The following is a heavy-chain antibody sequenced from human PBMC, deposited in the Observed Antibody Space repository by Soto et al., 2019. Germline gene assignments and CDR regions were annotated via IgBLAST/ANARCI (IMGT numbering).Heavy chain of an antibody. CDR2: IYYSGST. CDR3: ARQIAGGDYYGMDV. V-gene: IGHV4-59*08. D-gene: IGHD3-10*01. Sequence: SETLSLTCTVSGGSISSYYWSWIRQPPGKGLEWIGYIYYSGSTNYNPSLKSRVTISVDTSKNQFSLKLSSVTAADTAVYYCARQIAGGDYYGMDVWGQGTTVTVSS. J-gene: IGHJ6*02. CDR1: GGSISSYY.